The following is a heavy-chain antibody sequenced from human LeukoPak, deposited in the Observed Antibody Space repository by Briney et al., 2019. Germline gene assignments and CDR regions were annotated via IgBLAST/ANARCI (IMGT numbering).Heavy chain of an antibody. CDR3: ARAIPLDC. CDR1: GFTFSSYE. V-gene: IGHV3-48*03. J-gene: IGHJ4*02. CDR2: ISSSGSTI. Sequence: GGSLRLSCAASGFTFSSYEINWVRQAPGKGLEWVSYISSSGSTIYNADSVKGRFTISRDNAKNSLYLQMNSLRAEDSAVYYCARAIPLDCWGQGTLVTVSS.